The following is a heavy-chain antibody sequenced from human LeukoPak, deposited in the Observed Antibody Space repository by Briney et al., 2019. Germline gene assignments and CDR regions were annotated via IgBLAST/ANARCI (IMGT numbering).Heavy chain of an antibody. CDR3: ARGLQRITIFGVVKNGDY. J-gene: IGHJ4*02. CDR1: GYTFTSYY. V-gene: IGHV1-46*01. CDR2: INPSGGST. D-gene: IGHD3-3*01. Sequence: ASVKVSCKASGYTFTSYYMHWVRQPPGQGLEWMGIINPSGGSTIYAQKFQGRVTMTRDTSTSTVYMELSSLRSEDTAVYYCARGLQRITIFGVVKNGDYWGQGTLVTVSS.